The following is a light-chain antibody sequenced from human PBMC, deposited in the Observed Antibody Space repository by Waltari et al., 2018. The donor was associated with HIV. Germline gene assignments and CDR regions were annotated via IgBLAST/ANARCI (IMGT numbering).Light chain of an antibody. V-gene: IGLV2-8*01. CDR3: SSYAGSNNPNYV. J-gene: IGLJ1*01. CDR2: EVS. Sequence: SAPPQPPSASGSPGQSVTITCTGTSSDVGDYNYVSWYQQHPGKAPKLMIYEVSKRPSGVPDRFSCSKSGNTASLTVSGLQAEDEADYYCSSYAGSNNPNYVFGTGTKVTVL. CDR1: SSDVGDYNY.